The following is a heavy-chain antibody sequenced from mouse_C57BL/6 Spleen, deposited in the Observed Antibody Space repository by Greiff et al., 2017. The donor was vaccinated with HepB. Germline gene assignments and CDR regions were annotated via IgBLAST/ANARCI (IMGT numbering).Heavy chain of an antibody. CDR3: ARVGKKSYDCYYFDY. CDR2: ISSGGSYT. CDR1: GFTFSSYG. Sequence: DVMLVESGGDLVKPGGSLKLSCAASGFTFSSYGMSWVRQTPDKRLEWVATISSGGSYTYYPDSVKGRFTISRDNAKNTLYLQMSSLKSEDTAMYYCARVGKKSYDCYYFDYWGQGTTLTVSS. J-gene: IGHJ2*01. D-gene: IGHD2-4*01. V-gene: IGHV5-6*02.